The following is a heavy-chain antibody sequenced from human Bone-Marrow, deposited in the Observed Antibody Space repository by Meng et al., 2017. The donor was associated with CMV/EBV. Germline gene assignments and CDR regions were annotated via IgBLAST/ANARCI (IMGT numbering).Heavy chain of an antibody. D-gene: IGHD3-3*01. Sequence: ASVKVSCKASGYTFTSYGISWVRQAPGQGLEWMGWISAYNGNTNYAQKLQGRVTMTTDTSTSTAYMELRSLRSDDTAVYYCARGGVQRDYDFWSGYSSGLYYGMDVWGQGTTVTGSS. CDR2: ISAYNGNT. CDR3: ARGGVQRDYDFWSGYSSGLYYGMDV. J-gene: IGHJ6*01. V-gene: IGHV1-18*01. CDR1: GYTFTSYG.